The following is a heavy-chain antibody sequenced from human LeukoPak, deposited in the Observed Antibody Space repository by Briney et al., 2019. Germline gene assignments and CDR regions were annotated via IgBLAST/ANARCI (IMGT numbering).Heavy chain of an antibody. CDR1: GGSIGSYY. Sequence: PSEILSLTCTVSGGSIGSYYWSWIRQPPGKGLEWIGYIYYSGSTNYNPSLKSRVTISVDTSKNQFSLKLSSVTAADTAVYYCGGGGYYYYGMDVWGQGTTVTVSS. CDR2: IYYSGST. CDR3: GGGGYYYYGMDV. V-gene: IGHV4-59*01. J-gene: IGHJ6*02. D-gene: IGHD2-15*01.